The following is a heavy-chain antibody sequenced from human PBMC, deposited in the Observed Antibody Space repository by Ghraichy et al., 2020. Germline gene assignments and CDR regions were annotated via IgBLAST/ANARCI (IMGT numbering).Heavy chain of an antibody. D-gene: IGHD2-2*01. CDR2: IWYDGSNK. J-gene: IGHJ4*02. Sequence: LSLTCAASGFTFSSYGMHWVRQAPGKGLEWVAVIWYDGSNKYYADSVKGRFTISRDNSKNTLYLQMNSLRAEDTAVYYCARDLLGYCSITSCYASTELDYWGQGTLVTVSS. CDR3: ARDLLGYCSITSCYASTELDY. CDR1: GFTFSSYG. V-gene: IGHV3-33*01.